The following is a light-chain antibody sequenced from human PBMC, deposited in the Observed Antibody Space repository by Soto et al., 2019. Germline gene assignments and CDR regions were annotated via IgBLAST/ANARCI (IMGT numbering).Light chain of an antibody. CDR1: SSDVGSYNL. CDR2: EVS. V-gene: IGLV2-23*02. J-gene: IGLJ1*01. CDR3: CSXGGSYV. Sequence: QSVLTQPASVSGSPGQSITISCTRTSSDVGSYNLVSWYQQHPGKAPKVMIYEVSKRPSGVSNRFSGSKSGNTASLTISGLQAEDEADYYCCSXGGSYVFGTGTKVTVL.